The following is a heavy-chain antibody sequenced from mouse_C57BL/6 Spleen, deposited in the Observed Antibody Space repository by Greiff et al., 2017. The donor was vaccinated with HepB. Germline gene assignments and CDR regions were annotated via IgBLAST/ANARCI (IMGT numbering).Heavy chain of an antibody. J-gene: IGHJ1*03. CDR2: IRNKANNHAT. CDR1: GFTFSDAW. D-gene: IGHD1-1*01. CDR3: TAPYYYGSSNWYFDV. V-gene: IGHV6-6*01. Sequence: EVQGVESGGGLVQPGGSMKLSCAASGFTFSDAWMDWVRQSPEKGLEWVAEIRNKANNHATYYAESVKGRFTISRDDSKSSVYLQMNSLRAEDTGIYYWTAPYYYGSSNWYFDVWGTWTTVTVSS.